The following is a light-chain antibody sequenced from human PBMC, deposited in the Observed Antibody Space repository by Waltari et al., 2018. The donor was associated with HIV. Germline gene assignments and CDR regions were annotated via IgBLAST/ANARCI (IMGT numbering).Light chain of an antibody. CDR1: RSNIGSNT. CDR3: AAWDDSLNGWV. Sequence: QSVLTQPPSASGTPGQRVTISCSGSRSNIGSNTVSWYKQLPGTAPKLFIYSNNQRPSGVPDRFSGSKSGTSASLAISGLQSEDEADYYCAAWDDSLNGWVFGGGTKLTVV. V-gene: IGLV1-44*01. CDR2: SNN. J-gene: IGLJ3*02.